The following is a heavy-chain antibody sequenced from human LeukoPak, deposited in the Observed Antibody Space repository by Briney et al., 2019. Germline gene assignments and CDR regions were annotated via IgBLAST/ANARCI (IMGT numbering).Heavy chain of an antibody. CDR2: ISWNSGSI. D-gene: IGHD4-17*01. CDR1: GFTFDDYA. V-gene: IGHV3-9*01. Sequence: GGSLRLSCAASGFTFDDYAMHWVRHAPGKGLEWVSGISWNSGSIGYADSVKGRFTISRDNAKNSLYLQMNSLRAEDTALYYCAKARGVTVTTSYFDYWGQGTLVTVSS. J-gene: IGHJ4*02. CDR3: AKARGVTVTTSYFDY.